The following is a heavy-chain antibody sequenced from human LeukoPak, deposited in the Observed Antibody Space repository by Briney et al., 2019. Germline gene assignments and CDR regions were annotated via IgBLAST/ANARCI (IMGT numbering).Heavy chain of an antibody. D-gene: IGHD3-9*01. V-gene: IGHV3-30*04. Sequence: GGSLRLSCAASGFTFSSYAMHWVRQAPGKGLEWVAVISYDGSNKYYADSVKGRFTISRDNSKNTLYLQMNSLRAEDTAVYYCAREGYDILTGHKKYLDYWGQGTLVTVSS. CDR1: GFTFSSYA. J-gene: IGHJ4*02. CDR2: ISYDGSNK. CDR3: AREGYDILTGHKKYLDY.